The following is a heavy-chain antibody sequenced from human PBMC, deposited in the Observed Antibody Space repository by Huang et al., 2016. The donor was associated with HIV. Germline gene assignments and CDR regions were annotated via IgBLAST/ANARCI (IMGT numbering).Heavy chain of an antibody. CDR2: ISGYKGNT. D-gene: IGHD5-18*01. J-gene: IGHJ6*03. Sequence: QVQLVQSGAEVKKPGASVKVSCKASGYTFSSFGISWVRQAPGQGFEGVGWISGYKGNTKFTQKIQGRLTMTTDTSTSTAYMELRSRRSDDTAVYYCARGGGIQLWLLGYYYMDVWGNGTTFTVSS. V-gene: IGHV1-18*01. CDR1: GYTFSSFG. CDR3: ARGGGIQLWLLGYYYMDV.